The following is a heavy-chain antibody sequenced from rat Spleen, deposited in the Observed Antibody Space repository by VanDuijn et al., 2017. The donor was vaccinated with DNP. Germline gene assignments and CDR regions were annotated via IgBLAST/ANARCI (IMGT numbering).Heavy chain of an antibody. D-gene: IGHD1-6*01. Sequence: EVQLVESGGGLVQPGRSLKLSCVASGFTFNNYWMTWIRQAPGKGLEWVASISYNGGTPYYRDPVKGRFPISRDNAQSTLYLQMDSLRSEETATYYCARHRTIRLYDYDMDAWGQGASVTVSS. J-gene: IGHJ4*01. V-gene: IGHV5-31*01. CDR3: ARHRTIRLYDYDMDA. CDR2: ISYNGGTP. CDR1: GFTFNNYW.